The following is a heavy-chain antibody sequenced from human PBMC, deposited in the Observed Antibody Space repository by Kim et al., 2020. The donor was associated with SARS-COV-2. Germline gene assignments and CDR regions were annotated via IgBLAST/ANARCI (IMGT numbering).Heavy chain of an antibody. CDR2: IYYSGST. CDR1: GGSISSGDYY. D-gene: IGHD2-21*02. V-gene: IGHV4-30-4*01. J-gene: IGHJ4*02. CDR3: ARVVVTAIGRRTFDY. Sequence: SETLSLTCTVSGGSISSGDYYWSWIRQPPGKGLEWIGYIYYSGSTYYNPSLKSRVTISVDTSKNQFSLKLSSVTAADTAVYYCARVVVTAIGRRTFDYWGQGTLVTVSS.